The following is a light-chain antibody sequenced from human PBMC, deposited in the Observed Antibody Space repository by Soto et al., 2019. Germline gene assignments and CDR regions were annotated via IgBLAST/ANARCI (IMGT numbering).Light chain of an antibody. CDR3: QQTYSTLLS. V-gene: IGKV1-39*01. J-gene: IGKJ4*01. Sequence: DIQMTQSPSSLSVSVGDRVTITCRASQSIGGFLNWYQQKLGKAPKLLIYAASSLQSGVPSRFSGSGSGTDFTLTISSLQPEDFATYYCQQTYSTLLSFGGGTKVEVK. CDR1: QSIGGF. CDR2: AAS.